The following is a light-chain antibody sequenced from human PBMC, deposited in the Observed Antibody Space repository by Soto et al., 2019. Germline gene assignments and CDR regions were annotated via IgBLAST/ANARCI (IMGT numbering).Light chain of an antibody. J-gene: IGKJ1*01. CDR2: AAS. Sequence: AIRMTQSPSSLSASTGDRVTITCRASQGISSYLAWYQQKPGKAPKLLIYAASTLQSGVPSRFSDSGSGTDFTLTISCLQSEDFATYYCQQYYSYLGTFGQGTKVEIK. CDR1: QGISSY. CDR3: QQYYSYLGT. V-gene: IGKV1-8*01.